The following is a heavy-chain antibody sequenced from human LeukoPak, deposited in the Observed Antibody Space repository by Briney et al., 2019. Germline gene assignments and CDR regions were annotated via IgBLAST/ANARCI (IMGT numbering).Heavy chain of an antibody. CDR3: ARGRMVRGVIAGYFDY. Sequence: SETLSLTCTVSGGSISSGGYYWGWIRQPPGEGLEWIGHIYTSGSTNYNPSLKSRVTIAVDTSKNQFFLKLSSVTAADTAVYYCARGRMVRGVIAGYFDYWGQGTLVTVSS. J-gene: IGHJ4*02. D-gene: IGHD3-10*01. V-gene: IGHV4-61*09. CDR1: GGSISSGGYY. CDR2: IYTSGST.